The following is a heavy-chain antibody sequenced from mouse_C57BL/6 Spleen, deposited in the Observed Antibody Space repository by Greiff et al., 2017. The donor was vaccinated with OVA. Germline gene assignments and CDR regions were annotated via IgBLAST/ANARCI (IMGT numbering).Heavy chain of an antibody. CDR3: ALTSTVVATDYFDY. J-gene: IGHJ2*01. CDR2: ISGGGGNT. Sequence: EVQVVESGGGLVKPGGSLKLSCAASGFTFSSYTMSWVRQTPEKRLEWVATISGGGGNTYYPDSVKGRFTISRDNAKNTLYLQMSSLRSEDTALYYCALTSTVVATDYFDYWGQGTTLTVSS. D-gene: IGHD1-1*01. CDR1: GFTFSSYT. V-gene: IGHV5-9*01.